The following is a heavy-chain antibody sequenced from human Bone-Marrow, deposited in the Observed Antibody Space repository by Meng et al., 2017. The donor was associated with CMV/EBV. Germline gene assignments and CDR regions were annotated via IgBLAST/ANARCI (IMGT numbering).Heavy chain of an antibody. CDR2: IKQDGSEK. CDR3: AREVYDFWSSYYYYGMDV. D-gene: IGHD3-3*01. V-gene: IGHV3-7*01. Sequence: GGSLRLSCAASGFTFSSYWMTWVRQAPGKGLEWVANIKQDGSEKYYVDSVKGRFTISRDNAKNSLYLQMNSLRAEDTAVYYCAREVYDFWSSYYYYGMDVWGQGTTVTVSS. J-gene: IGHJ6*02. CDR1: GFTFSSYW.